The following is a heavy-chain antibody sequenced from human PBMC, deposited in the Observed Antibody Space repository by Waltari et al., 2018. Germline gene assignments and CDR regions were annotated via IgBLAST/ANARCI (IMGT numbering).Heavy chain of an antibody. Sequence: QVQLVQSGAEVKKPGASVKVSCKASGYTFTGYYMHWVRQAPGQGLEWMGWINPNSGGTKYAQKFQGRVTMTRDTSISTAYMELSRLRSDDTAVYYCARAVAAALFDYWGQGTLVTVSS. V-gene: IGHV1-2*02. CDR3: ARAVAAALFDY. CDR2: INPNSGGT. J-gene: IGHJ4*02. CDR1: GYTFTGYY. D-gene: IGHD6-13*01.